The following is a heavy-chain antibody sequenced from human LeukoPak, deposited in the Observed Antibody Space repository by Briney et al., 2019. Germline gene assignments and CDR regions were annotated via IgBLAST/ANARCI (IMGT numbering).Heavy chain of an antibody. CDR3: ITVTTYYYYGMDV. Sequence: SETLSVTCTVSGGSISSSSYYWGWIRQPPGKGLEWIGSIYYSGSTYYNPSLKSRVTISVDTSKNQFSLKLSSVTAADTAVYYCITVTTYYYYGMDVWGQGTTVTVSS. V-gene: IGHV4-39*01. J-gene: IGHJ6*02. CDR1: GGSISSSSYY. D-gene: IGHD4-17*01. CDR2: IYYSGST.